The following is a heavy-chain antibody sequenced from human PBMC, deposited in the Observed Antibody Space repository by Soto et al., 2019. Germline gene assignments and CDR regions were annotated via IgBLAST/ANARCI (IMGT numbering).Heavy chain of an antibody. CDR1: GGSISSYY. Sequence: PSETLSLTCTVSGGSISSYYWSWIRQPPGKGLEWIGYIYYSGSTNYNPSLKSRVTISVDTSKNQFSLKLSSVTAADTAAYYCARDFRIAGFDPWGQGTLVTVSS. CDR2: IYYSGST. D-gene: IGHD6-13*01. V-gene: IGHV4-59*01. J-gene: IGHJ5*02. CDR3: ARDFRIAGFDP.